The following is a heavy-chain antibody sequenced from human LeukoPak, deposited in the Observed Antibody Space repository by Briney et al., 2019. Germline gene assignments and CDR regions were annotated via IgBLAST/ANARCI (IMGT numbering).Heavy chain of an antibody. J-gene: IGHJ5*02. Sequence: SDTLSLTCTISAGCINSSHFYWGCIRQPPVRRPECIGSIYYSGTALFGGALRRVVSISIDTSKSQISLKLGSMTAADTAVSYCARHGGLPAVVVAFDPWGQGALVSVSS. D-gene: IGHD2-15*01. V-gene: IGHV4-39*01. CDR1: AGCINSSHFY. CDR3: ARHGGLPAVVVAFDP. CDR2: IYYSGTA.